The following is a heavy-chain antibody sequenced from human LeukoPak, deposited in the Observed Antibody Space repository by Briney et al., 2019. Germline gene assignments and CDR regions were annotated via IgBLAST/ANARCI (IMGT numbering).Heavy chain of an antibody. Sequence: KAGGSLRLSCAASGFTFSNAWMSWVRQAPGKGLEWVGRIKSKIDGGTTDYVAPVKGRFTISRDDSKNTLYLQMNSLKTEDTAVYYCTTWRRIDYGDYVRDRFDPWGQGTLVTVSS. D-gene: IGHD4-17*01. V-gene: IGHV3-15*05. J-gene: IGHJ5*02. CDR1: GFTFSNAW. CDR3: TTWRRIDYGDYVRDRFDP. CDR2: IKSKIDGGTT.